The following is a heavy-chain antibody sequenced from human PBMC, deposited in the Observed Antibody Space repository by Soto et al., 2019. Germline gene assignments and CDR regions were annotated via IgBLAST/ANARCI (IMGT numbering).Heavy chain of an antibody. CDR3: ARASGLDYVDEVGHFDY. J-gene: IGHJ4*02. CDR2: IYYSGST. Sequence: QVQLQESGPGLVKPSQTLSLTCTVSGGSISSGGYYWSWIRQHPGKGLGWIGYIYYSGSTYYNPSLKSRVTISVDTSKNQFSLKLSSVTAADTAVYYCARASGLDYVDEVGHFDYWGQGTLVTVSS. CDR1: GGSISSGGYY. V-gene: IGHV4-31*03. D-gene: IGHD4-17*01.